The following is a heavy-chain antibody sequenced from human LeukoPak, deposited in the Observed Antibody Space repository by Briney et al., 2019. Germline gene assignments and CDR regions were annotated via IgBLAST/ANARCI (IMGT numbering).Heavy chain of an antibody. CDR3: GRDLSGWYGPDY. V-gene: IGHV3-20*04. Sequence: RGSLRLSCVASGFTFDDSGMSWVRQTPGKGLEWVSGINWNGGNTVYSDSVKGRFTISRDNAKNSLYLQMDSLSAEDTALYYCGRDLSGWYGPDYWGQGNLVTVSS. CDR1: GFTFDDSG. CDR2: INWNGGNT. D-gene: IGHD6-19*01. J-gene: IGHJ4*02.